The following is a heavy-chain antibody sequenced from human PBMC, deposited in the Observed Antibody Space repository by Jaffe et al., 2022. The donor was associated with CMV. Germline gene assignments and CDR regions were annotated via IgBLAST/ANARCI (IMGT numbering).Heavy chain of an antibody. CDR2: ISYDGSNK. Sequence: QVQLVESGGGVVQPGRSLRLSCAASGFTFSSYGMHWVRQAPGKGLEWVAVISYDGSNKYYADSVKGRFTISRDNSKNTLYLQMNSLRAEDTAVYYCAKDGSGYDHYYYYGMDVWGQGTTVTVSS. CDR3: AKDGSGYDHYYYYGMDV. CDR1: GFTFSSYG. D-gene: IGHD5-12*01. V-gene: IGHV3-30*18. J-gene: IGHJ6*02.